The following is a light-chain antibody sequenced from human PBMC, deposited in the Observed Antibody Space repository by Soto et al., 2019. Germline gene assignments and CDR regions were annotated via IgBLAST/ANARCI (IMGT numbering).Light chain of an antibody. V-gene: IGKV3-20*01. CDR2: GAS. CDR1: QRVSSSY. CDR3: HQYGSSPAT. Sequence: EIVLTQSPGTLSFSPGGRSTLSCRSSQRVSSSYLAWYQQKPGQAPRLLIYGASSRATGIPDRFSGSGSGTDFTLTISRLEPEDFAVYYCHQYGSSPATFGQGTRVDIK. J-gene: IGKJ1*01.